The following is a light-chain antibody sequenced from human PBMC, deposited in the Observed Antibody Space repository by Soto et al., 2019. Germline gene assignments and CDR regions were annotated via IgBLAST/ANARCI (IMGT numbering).Light chain of an antibody. CDR1: QSVLYSSNNKNY. Sequence: DIVMTQSPDSLAVSLGERATINCKSSQSVLYSSNNKNYLAWYQQRPGQPPKLLIYWASTRESGVPDRFRGRGPGTDFTLPITMLQAAGVAVYSFQAYESTPPSFGQGTKLEIK. CDR3: QAYESTPPS. V-gene: IGKV4-1*01. J-gene: IGKJ2*01. CDR2: WAS.